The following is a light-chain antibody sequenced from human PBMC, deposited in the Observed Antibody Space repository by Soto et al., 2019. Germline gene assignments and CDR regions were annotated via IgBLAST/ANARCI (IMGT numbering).Light chain of an antibody. CDR2: DAS. CDR1: QSISSW. J-gene: IGKJ1*01. CDR3: QLYNSYSGT. Sequence: KQVNNSPSTLSVTKGDRVTITCRASQSISSWLAWYPQKPGKAPKLLIYDASRLESGVPSRFSGSGSGTEFTLTISCLQPDDFATYYCQLYNSYSGTFG. V-gene: IGKV1-5*01.